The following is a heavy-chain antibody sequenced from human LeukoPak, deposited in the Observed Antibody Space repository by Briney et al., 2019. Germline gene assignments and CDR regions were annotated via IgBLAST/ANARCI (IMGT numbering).Heavy chain of an antibody. CDR3: AKDPNVLRYFDWLKSDFDY. CDR1: GFTFSTYG. V-gene: IGHV3-30*18. D-gene: IGHD3-9*01. J-gene: IGHJ4*02. CDR2: ISYDGSNK. Sequence: GGSLRLSCAASGFTFSTYGMHWVRQAPGKGLEWVAVISYDGSNKYYTDSVKGRFTTSRDNSKNTLYLQMNSLRAEDTAVYYCAKDPNVLRYFDWLKSDFDYWGQGTLVTVSS.